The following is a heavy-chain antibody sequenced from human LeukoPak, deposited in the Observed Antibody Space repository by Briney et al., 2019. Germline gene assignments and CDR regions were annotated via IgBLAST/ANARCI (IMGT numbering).Heavy chain of an antibody. D-gene: IGHD3-3*01. V-gene: IGHV3-23*01. CDR3: ARAGIRFLELHNWFDP. CDR1: GFTFSNYA. CDR2: ISATSGRT. J-gene: IGHJ5*02. Sequence: GGSLRLSCAASGFTFSNYAMDWVRQAPGKGLEWVSAISATSGRTYYADSVKGRFTISRDNSKNTLYLQMNGLRAEDTAVYYCARAGIRFLELHNWFDPWGQGTLVTVSS.